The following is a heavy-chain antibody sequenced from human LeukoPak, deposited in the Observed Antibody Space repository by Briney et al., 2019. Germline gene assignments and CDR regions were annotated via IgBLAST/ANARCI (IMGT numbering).Heavy chain of an antibody. D-gene: IGHD6-19*01. CDR1: GYTFTSYA. CDR2: INTNTGNP. Sequence: ASVKVSCKASGYTFTSYAMNWVRQAPGQGLEWMGWINTNTGNPTYAQGFTGRFVFSLDTSVSTAYLQISSLKAEDTAVYYCASPHGIALGSSGWYGPAGFDYWGQGTLVTVSS. J-gene: IGHJ4*02. V-gene: IGHV7-4-1*02. CDR3: ASPHGIALGSSGWYGPAGFDY.